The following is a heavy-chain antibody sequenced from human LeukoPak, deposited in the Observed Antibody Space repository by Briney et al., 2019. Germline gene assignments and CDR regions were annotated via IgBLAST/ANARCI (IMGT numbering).Heavy chain of an antibody. CDR2: IDTVATSP. D-gene: IGHD3-22*01. V-gene: IGHV3-74*01. J-gene: IGHJ4*02. Sequence: PGGSLRLSCAASGFPLKSYWMHWVRQVPGKGLVWVSRIDTVATSPNYADSVKGRFTISRDNAKNTLYLEMNGLRAEDTAVYYCAAGYYDVSGYPFDFWGQGTLVTVSS. CDR3: AAGYYDVSGYPFDF. CDR1: GFPLKSYW.